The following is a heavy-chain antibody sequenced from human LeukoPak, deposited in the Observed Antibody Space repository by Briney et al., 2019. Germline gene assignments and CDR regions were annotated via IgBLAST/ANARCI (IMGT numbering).Heavy chain of an antibody. V-gene: IGHV4-4*08. Sequence: SETLSLTCTVSGGSISTYYWSWIRQSPGKGLEWIADISASGGTNYNPSLESRVTVSIDSSKNQFSLKLSSVTAADTAVFYCARSPHNSAWYEKWFDPWGQGTLVTASS. CDR2: ISASGGT. CDR1: GGSISTYY. J-gene: IGHJ5*02. D-gene: IGHD6-19*01. CDR3: ARSPHNSAWYEKWFDP.